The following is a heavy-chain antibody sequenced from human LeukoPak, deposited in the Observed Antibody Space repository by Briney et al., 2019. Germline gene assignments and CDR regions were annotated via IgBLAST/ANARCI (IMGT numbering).Heavy chain of an antibody. D-gene: IGHD5-24*01. CDR3: ARWVGMATINDYYYYMDV. Sequence: GGSLRLPCAASGFTFSSYSMNWVRQAPGKGLEWVSYISSSSSTIYYADSVKGRFTISRDNAKNSLYLQMNSLRAEDTAVYYCARWVGMATINDYYYYMDVWGKGTTVTVSS. CDR1: GFTFSSYS. V-gene: IGHV3-48*04. J-gene: IGHJ6*03. CDR2: ISSSSSTI.